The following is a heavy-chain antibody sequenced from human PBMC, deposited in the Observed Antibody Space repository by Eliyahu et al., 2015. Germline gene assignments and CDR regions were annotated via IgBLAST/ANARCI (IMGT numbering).Heavy chain of an antibody. D-gene: IGHD3-3*01. J-gene: IGHJ5*02. V-gene: IGHV3-23*01. CDR2: IXGSGGSX. Sequence: SCAASGFTFSSYAMSWVRQAPGKGXEWXSAIXGSGGSXYXADSVKGRFTISRDNSKNTLYLQMNSLRAEDTAVYYCAKDQEVGGFRPSVDWFDPWGQGTLVTVSS. CDR3: AKDQEVGGFRPSVDWFDP. CDR1: GFTFSSYA.